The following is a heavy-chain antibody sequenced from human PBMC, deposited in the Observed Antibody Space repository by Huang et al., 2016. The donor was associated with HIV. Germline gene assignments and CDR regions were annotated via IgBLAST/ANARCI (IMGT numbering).Heavy chain of an antibody. V-gene: IGHV2-5*02. Sequence: QITLKESGPTLVKPTQTLTLTCTFSGFSITTDGAGVGWFRQPPGKALERLALICWDDDRRYSPYLKNRLSITRETSKNQVVLTMTNMDPVDTATYFCAHRQTYDFWSGSFDSWGQGTLVTVSS. D-gene: IGHD3-3*01. CDR3: AHRQTYDFWSGSFDS. CDR1: GFSITTDGAG. J-gene: IGHJ4*02. CDR2: ICWDDDR.